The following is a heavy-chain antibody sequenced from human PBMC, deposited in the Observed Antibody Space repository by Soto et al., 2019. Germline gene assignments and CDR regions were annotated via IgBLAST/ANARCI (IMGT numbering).Heavy chain of an antibody. CDR1: GFTISSHW. Sequence: EVQLVESGGGLVQPGGSLRLSCAASGFTISSHWMHWVRQAPGKGLVWVSRVNSDGSSTSYADSVKGRFIISRDNAKNTRYRQMNILRTEDTAVYYCVRCYSGTDGCFAPWGQGTLVTVSS. CDR3: VRCYSGTDGCFAP. J-gene: IGHJ5*02. D-gene: IGHD1-26*01. CDR2: VNSDGSST. V-gene: IGHV3-74*01.